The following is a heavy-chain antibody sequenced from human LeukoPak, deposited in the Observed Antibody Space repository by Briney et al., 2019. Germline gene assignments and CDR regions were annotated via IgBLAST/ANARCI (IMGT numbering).Heavy chain of an antibody. CDR3: VRDDVSP. CDR1: GYTFSNFG. Sequence: ASVKVSCKTSGYTFSNFGINWVRQAPGQGLEWMGWINPNSGGTNYAQNFQGRVTMTRDTSICTAYMELSRLRSDDTAVYYCVRDDVSPWGQGTLVTVSS. J-gene: IGHJ5*02. CDR2: INPNSGGT. V-gene: IGHV1-2*02.